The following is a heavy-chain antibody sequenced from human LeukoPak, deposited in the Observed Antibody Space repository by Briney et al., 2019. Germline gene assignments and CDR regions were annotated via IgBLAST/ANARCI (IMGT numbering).Heavy chain of an antibody. CDR1: GFTFSSYA. CDR3: AKDREEQQLAGEWYFDY. Sequence: QPGGSLRLSCAASGFTFSSYAMSWVRQAPGKGLEWVSAISGSGGSTYYADSVKGRFTISRDNSKNTLYLQMNSLRAEDTAVYYCAKDREEQQLAGEWYFDYWGQGTLVTVSS. CDR2: ISGSGGST. V-gene: IGHV3-23*01. J-gene: IGHJ4*02. D-gene: IGHD6-13*01.